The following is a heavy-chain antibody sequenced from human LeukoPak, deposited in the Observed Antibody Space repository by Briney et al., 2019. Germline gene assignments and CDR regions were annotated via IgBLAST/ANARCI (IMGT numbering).Heavy chain of an antibody. CDR3: ARSMGIAAAGINWFDP. CDR2: IYYSGST. J-gene: IGHJ5*02. Sequence: SETLSLTCTVSGGSISSYYWSWIRQPPGKGLEWIGYIYYSGSTNYNPSLKSRVTISVDTSKNQFSQKLSSVTAADTAVYYCARSMGIAAAGINWFDPWGQGTLVTVSS. CDR1: GGSISSYY. V-gene: IGHV4-59*01. D-gene: IGHD6-13*01.